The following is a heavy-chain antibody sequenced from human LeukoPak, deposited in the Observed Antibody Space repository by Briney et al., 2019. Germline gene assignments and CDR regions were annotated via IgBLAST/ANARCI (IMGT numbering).Heavy chain of an antibody. CDR1: RFTFSGYA. CDR3: AREQLPGRGFDP. Sequence: GGSLRLSCAASRFTFSGYAMHWVRQAPGKGLEWVAVISYDGSNKYYADSVKGRFTISRDNAKNSLYLQMNSLRAEDTAVYYCAREQLPGRGFDPWGQGTLVTVSS. J-gene: IGHJ5*02. CDR2: ISYDGSNK. D-gene: IGHD2-2*01. V-gene: IGHV3-30*04.